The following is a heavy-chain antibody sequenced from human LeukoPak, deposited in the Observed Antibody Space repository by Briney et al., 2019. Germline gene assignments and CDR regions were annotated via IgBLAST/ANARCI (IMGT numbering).Heavy chain of an antibody. Sequence: GGSLRLSCEASGFTFSSYAMSWARQAPGKGLEWVSLISGGNTYYADSVKGRFTISRDNSKNTLYLQMSSLRVEDTAVYYCAKDSPGGSHWPTWGQGTLVTVSS. J-gene: IGHJ4*02. CDR3: AKDSPGGSHWPT. D-gene: IGHD1-26*01. V-gene: IGHV3-23*01. CDR1: GFTFSSYA. CDR2: ISGGNT.